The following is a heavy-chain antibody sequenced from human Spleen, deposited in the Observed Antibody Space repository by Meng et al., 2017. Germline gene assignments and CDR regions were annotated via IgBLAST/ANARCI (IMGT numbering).Heavy chain of an antibody. D-gene: IGHD4-11*01. CDR2: INHSGST. J-gene: IGHJ4*02. V-gene: IGHV4-34*01. CDR3: ARGPTTMAHDFDY. CDR1: GGSFSDYY. Sequence: QGKLKQWGECLLSPSEPLSLPCVVAGGSFSDYYWSWIRQPPGKGLEWIGEINHSGSTNYNPSLESRATISVDTSQNNLSLKLSSVTAADSAVYYCARGPTTMAHDFDYWGQGTLVTVSS.